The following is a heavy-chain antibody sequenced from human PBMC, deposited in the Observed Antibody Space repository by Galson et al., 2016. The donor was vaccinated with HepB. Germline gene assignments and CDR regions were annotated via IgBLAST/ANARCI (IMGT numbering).Heavy chain of an antibody. Sequence: TLSLTCNVSGASISRGKYFWTWIRQHPGKGLEWIGYISHSASTSYSPSLRSRISISADTSETQFSLRLRSVTAADTAVYFCARALFSYDSSVSGLYSYMDVWGKGTTVTASS. CDR2: ISHSAST. V-gene: IGHV4-31*03. CDR1: GASISRGKYF. CDR3: ARALFSYDSSVSGLYSYMDV. D-gene: IGHD3-22*01. J-gene: IGHJ6*03.